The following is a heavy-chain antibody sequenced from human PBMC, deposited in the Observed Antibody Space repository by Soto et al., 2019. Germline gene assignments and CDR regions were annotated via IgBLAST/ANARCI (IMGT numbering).Heavy chain of an antibody. V-gene: IGHV4-34*01. CDR3: ARDCTNGVCYAFDY. J-gene: IGHJ4*02. CDR1: GGSFSGYY. CDR2: INHSGST. D-gene: IGHD2-8*01. Sequence: SETLSLTCAVYGGSFSGYYWSWIRQPPGKGLELIGEINHSGSTNYNPSLKSRVTISVDTSKNQFSLKLSSVTAADTAVYYCARDCTNGVCYAFDYWGQGTLVTVSS.